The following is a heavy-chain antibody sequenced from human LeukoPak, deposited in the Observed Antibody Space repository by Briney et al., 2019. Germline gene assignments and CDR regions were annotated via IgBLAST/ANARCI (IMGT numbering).Heavy chain of an antibody. CDR1: GFSFDDYA. CDR2: ISWNSGST. Sequence: GRSLRLSCAASGFSFDDYAMHWVRQAPGKGLEWVSGISWNSGSTGYADSVKGRFTISRDNAKNSLYLQMNSLRAEDTALYYCAKDIGSSYPLGSLDSWGQGTLVTVSS. J-gene: IGHJ4*02. D-gene: IGHD3-16*01. V-gene: IGHV3-9*01. CDR3: AKDIGSSYPLGSLDS.